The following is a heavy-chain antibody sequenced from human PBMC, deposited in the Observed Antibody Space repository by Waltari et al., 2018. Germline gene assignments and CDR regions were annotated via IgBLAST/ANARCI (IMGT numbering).Heavy chain of an antibody. CDR2: TNPGGASK. J-gene: IGHJ3*02. Sequence: QVQLVQSGAEVKKPGASVKVSCKASGYTFTSDYMPWCRQAPRQGLEGGGMGSGKGVGGMGKTNPGGASKSYAQKVKGRGTMTRTTYTSTVYRELSSLRSEETAVYYCAATTDGTFDIWGQGTMVTVSS. V-gene: IGHV1-46*01. CDR3: AATTDGTFDI. CDR1: GYTFTSDY. D-gene: IGHD1-1*01.